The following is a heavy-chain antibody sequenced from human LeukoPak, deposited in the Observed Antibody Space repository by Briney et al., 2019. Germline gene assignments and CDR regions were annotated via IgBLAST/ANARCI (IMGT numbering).Heavy chain of an antibody. Sequence: PGGSLRLSCAASGFTFSSHAMNWVRQAPGKGLEWVSSIIDTGDRTYYADSVKGRFIISRDNSKNTLYLQMNSLGAEDTAIYYCAKETYSYDSSGYSDTAFDHWGQGTLVTVSS. CDR3: AKETYSYDSSGYSDTAFDH. D-gene: IGHD3-22*01. CDR1: GFTFSSHA. CDR2: IIDTGDRT. J-gene: IGHJ4*02. V-gene: IGHV3-23*01.